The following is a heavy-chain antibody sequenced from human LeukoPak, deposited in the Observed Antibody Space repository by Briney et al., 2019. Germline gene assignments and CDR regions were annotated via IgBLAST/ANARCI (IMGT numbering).Heavy chain of an antibody. CDR1: GFTFSSYA. V-gene: IGHV3-30-3*01. D-gene: IGHD3-22*01. Sequence: GRSLRLSCAASGFTFSSYAMHWVRQAPGKGLEWVAVISYDGSNKYYADSVKGRFTISRDNSKNTLYLQMNSLRAEDTAVYYCARLFYDSSGYSRGAFDIWGQGTMVTVSS. J-gene: IGHJ3*02. CDR2: ISYDGSNK. CDR3: ARLFYDSSGYSRGAFDI.